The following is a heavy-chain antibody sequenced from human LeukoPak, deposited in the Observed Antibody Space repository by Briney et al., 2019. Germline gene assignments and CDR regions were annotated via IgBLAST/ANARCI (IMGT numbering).Heavy chain of an antibody. CDR1: GFTFSSYW. V-gene: IGHV3-74*01. CDR3: ARGWESGAFDI. Sequence: GGSMRLSCAASGFTFSSYWMHWVRQAPGKGLVWVSRINSDGSTTNYADSVKGRFTISRDNARNTLYLQMNSLRGEDTAVYYCARGWESGAFDIWGQGTIVTVSS. D-gene: IGHD1-26*01. CDR2: INSDGSTT. J-gene: IGHJ3*02.